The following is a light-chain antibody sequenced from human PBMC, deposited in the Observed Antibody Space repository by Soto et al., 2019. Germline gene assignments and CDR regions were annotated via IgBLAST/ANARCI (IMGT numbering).Light chain of an antibody. Sequence: EIVMTQSPVTLSVSPGEGATLSCRVSQSINSNLAWYQQQPGQAPRLLIYGASTRATGIPARFSGAGSGTEFTLTISSLQSEDFAVYYCQQYNNWPPMYTFGQGTKLEIK. CDR1: QSINSN. CDR2: GAS. V-gene: IGKV3-15*01. J-gene: IGKJ2*01. CDR3: QQYNNWPPMYT.